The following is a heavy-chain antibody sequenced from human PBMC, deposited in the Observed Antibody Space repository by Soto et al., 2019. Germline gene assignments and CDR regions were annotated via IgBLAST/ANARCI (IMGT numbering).Heavy chain of an antibody. D-gene: IGHD1-1*01. CDR1: GFTFSNYA. CDR3: ARDRTNAHYLDF. J-gene: IGHJ4*02. V-gene: IGHV3-23*01. Sequence: EVQLLESGGGLVQPGGSLRLSCATSGFTFSNYAMSWVRQASGKRLEWVSGISGSGGNTYYADSVKGRFTISRDNSKNTLYLQMNSLTAEDTAVYYCARDRTNAHYLDFWGLGTLVTVSS. CDR2: ISGSGGNT.